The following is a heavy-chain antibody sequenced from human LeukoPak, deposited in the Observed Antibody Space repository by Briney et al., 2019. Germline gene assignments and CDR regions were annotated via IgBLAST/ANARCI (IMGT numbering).Heavy chain of an antibody. D-gene: IGHD6-19*01. CDR3: AKDGHCPGALCPTQIAVAGYNDN. CDR2: INYNGDNK. J-gene: IGHJ4*02. V-gene: IGHV3-23*01. CDR1: GFTLSIYT. Sequence: GGSLRLSCAASGFTLSIYTMNWVRQAPGKGLEWVSIINYNGDNKYYADSVQGRFTISRDNSKNTVYLQMNSLRAEDTAIYYCAKDGHCPGALCPTQIAVAGYNDNWGKGTLVTVSS.